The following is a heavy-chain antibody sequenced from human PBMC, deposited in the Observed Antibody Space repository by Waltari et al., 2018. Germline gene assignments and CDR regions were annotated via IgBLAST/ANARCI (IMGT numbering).Heavy chain of an antibody. V-gene: IGHV1-69-2*01. Sequence: EVQLVQSGAEEKKPGATVQISCTTSGYTFTDAYIHWVQQAPGTGLEWMGLIVHEDGETIYAEKFQDRVTITADTYTDTAYMELSSLRSEDTAVYYCGTDKGVVIAFQHWGHGTVVTVSS. CDR3: GTDKGVVIAFQH. J-gene: IGHJ1*01. CDR1: GYTFTDAY. CDR2: IVHEDGET. D-gene: IGHD2-21*01.